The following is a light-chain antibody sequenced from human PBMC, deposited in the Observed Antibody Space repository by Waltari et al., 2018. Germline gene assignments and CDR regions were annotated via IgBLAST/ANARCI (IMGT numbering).Light chain of an antibody. J-gene: IGKJ4*01. Sequence: DIQMTQSPSPLSPSVGHRVTITCRASQSISNWLAWYQQKPGKAPKLLIYKASTLESGVPSRFSGSGSGTEFTLTISSLQPDDFATYYCQQYNSYSLLTFGGGTKVEIK. CDR3: QQYNSYSLLT. V-gene: IGKV1-5*03. CDR2: KAS. CDR1: QSISNW.